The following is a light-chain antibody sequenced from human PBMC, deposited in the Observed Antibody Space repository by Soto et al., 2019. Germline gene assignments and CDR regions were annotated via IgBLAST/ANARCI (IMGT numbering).Light chain of an antibody. J-gene: IGKJ2*01. CDR2: TTS. Sequence: DIQMTQSPSSLSASVGDRVTITCRASQTIAMDVNWFQQKPGKAPKPLIYTTSSLQSGVPPRFSGSGSETDFTITISRLQPEDSATYYCQQSFTTPYTFGQGTKLEIK. CDR3: QQSFTTPYT. CDR1: QTIAMD. V-gene: IGKV1-39*01.